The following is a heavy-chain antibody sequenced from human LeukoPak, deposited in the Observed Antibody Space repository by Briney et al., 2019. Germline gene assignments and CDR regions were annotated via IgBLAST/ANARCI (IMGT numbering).Heavy chain of an antibody. CDR3: ASGHYDYVWGSISPTNYFDN. Sequence: PGGSLRLSCAASGFAFSSYVLHWVRRAPGKGLEWVSSISGSSDYIFYADSVKGRFTISRDNAQNSLYLQMNSLRVEDTAVYYCASGHYDYVWGSISPTNYFDNWGQGTLVTVSS. D-gene: IGHD3-16*01. CDR2: ISGSSDYI. V-gene: IGHV3-21*01. CDR1: GFAFSSYV. J-gene: IGHJ4*02.